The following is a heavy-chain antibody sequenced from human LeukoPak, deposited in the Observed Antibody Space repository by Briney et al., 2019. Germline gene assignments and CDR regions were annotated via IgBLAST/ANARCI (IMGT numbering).Heavy chain of an antibody. CDR1: GYSISSGYY. CDR3: ARDIGTYASGSYYSDAFDI. V-gene: IGHV4-38-2*02. Sequence: PSETLSLTCAVSGYSISSGYYWGWIRQPPGKGLEWIGSIYHSGSTYYNPSLKSRVTISVDTSKNQFSLKLSSVTAADTAVYYCARDIGTYASGSYYSDAFDIWGQGTMVTVSS. J-gene: IGHJ3*02. CDR2: IYHSGST. D-gene: IGHD3-10*01.